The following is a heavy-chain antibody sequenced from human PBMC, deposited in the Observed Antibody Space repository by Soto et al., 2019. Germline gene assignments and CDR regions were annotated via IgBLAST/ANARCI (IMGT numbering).Heavy chain of an antibody. CDR2: IYYSGST. D-gene: IGHD3-9*01. J-gene: IGHJ5*02. CDR1: GGSISSGGYY. V-gene: IGHV4-31*03. Sequence: QVQLQESGPGLVKPSQTLSLTCTVSGGSISSGGYYWSWIRQHPGKGLEWIGYIYYSGSTYYNPSLKSRVTISVDTSKNQFSLKLSSVTAGDTAVYYCARVGYDILTGYPNWFDPWGQGTLVTVSS. CDR3: ARVGYDILTGYPNWFDP.